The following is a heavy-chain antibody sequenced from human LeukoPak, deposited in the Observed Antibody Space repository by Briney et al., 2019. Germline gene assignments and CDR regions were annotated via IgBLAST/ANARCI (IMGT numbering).Heavy chain of an antibody. Sequence: GGSLRLSCAASGFTFSSYWMTWVRQAPGKGLEWVSGISGRGASKYYADSVKGRFTISRDNSKNTLYLQMNSLRAEDTAVYYCAKGVVVAPDVTPFDYWGQGTLATVSS. V-gene: IGHV3-23*01. CDR1: GFTFSSYW. D-gene: IGHD2-2*01. CDR3: AKGVVVAPDVTPFDY. J-gene: IGHJ4*02. CDR2: ISGRGASK.